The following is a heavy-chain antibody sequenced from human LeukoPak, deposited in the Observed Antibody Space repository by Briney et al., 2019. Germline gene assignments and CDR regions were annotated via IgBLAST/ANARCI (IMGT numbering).Heavy chain of an antibody. Sequence: SQTLSLTCAISGDSVSSNSAAWNWIRQSPSRGLEWLTRTYYKSKWYNNYAVSVKSRITINSDTSKNQFSLQLNSVTPEDTAVYYCARRVHRVSSTYPRGLKTTFDYWGQGTLVTVSS. V-gene: IGHV6-1*01. CDR3: ARRVHRVSSTYPRGLKTTFDY. D-gene: IGHD2-2*01. CDR1: GDSVSSNSAA. J-gene: IGHJ4*02. CDR2: TYYKSKWYN.